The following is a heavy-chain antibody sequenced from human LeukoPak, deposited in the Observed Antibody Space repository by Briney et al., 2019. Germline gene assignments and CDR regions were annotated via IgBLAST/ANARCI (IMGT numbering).Heavy chain of an antibody. Sequence: GGSLRLSCAASEFTFSTYTMHWVRQAPGKGLEWVSSISTSSAYIYYADSMKGRFTISRDNAMNSLYLQINSLRAEDTAVYYCARDGYNSGYLKALDYWGQGTLVTVSS. CDR1: EFTFSTYT. CDR2: ISTSSAYI. D-gene: IGHD5-18*01. CDR3: ARDGYNSGYLKALDY. J-gene: IGHJ4*02. V-gene: IGHV3-21*01.